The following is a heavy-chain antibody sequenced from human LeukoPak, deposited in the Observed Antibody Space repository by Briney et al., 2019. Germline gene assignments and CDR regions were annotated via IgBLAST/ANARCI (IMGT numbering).Heavy chain of an antibody. J-gene: IGHJ4*02. CDR3: ARGLGGSGSYFLTFDY. Sequence: ALVKVSCKASGYSFTNYYMHWVRQAPGQGLEWMGIINLIGGSTRYAQKFQGRVTMTRDTSTSTVYMELSSLRSEDTAVYYCARGLGGSGSYFLTFDYWGQGTLVTVSS. CDR1: GYSFTNYY. V-gene: IGHV1-46*01. CDR2: INLIGGST. D-gene: IGHD1-26*01.